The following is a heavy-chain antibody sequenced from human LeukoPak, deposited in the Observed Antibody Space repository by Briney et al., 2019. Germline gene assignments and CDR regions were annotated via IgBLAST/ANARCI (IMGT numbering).Heavy chain of an antibody. V-gene: IGHV3-21*01. CDR1: GFTFSSYS. CDR3: ARDADSSSWYPNWFDP. Sequence: PGGSLRLSCAASGFTFSSYSMNWVRQAPGKGLEWVSSISSSSSYIYYADSVKGRFTISRDNAKNSLYLQTNSLRAEDTAVYYCARDADSSSWYPNWFDPWGQGTLVTVSS. J-gene: IGHJ5*02. D-gene: IGHD6-13*01. CDR2: ISSSSSYI.